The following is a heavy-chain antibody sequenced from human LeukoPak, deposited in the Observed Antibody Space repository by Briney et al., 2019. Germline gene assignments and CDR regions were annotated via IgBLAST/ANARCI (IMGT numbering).Heavy chain of an antibody. D-gene: IGHD3-10*01. CDR2: IYTSGST. CDR3: ARGVRSGYYYWYGMDV. J-gene: IGHJ6*02. V-gene: IGHV4-4*07. Sequence: SETLSLTCTVSGGSISSYYWSWIRQPAGKGLEWIGRIYTSGSTNYNPSLKSRVTMSVDTSKNQISLKLSSVTAADTAVYYCARGVRSGYYYWYGMDVWGQGTTVTVSS. CDR1: GGSISSYY.